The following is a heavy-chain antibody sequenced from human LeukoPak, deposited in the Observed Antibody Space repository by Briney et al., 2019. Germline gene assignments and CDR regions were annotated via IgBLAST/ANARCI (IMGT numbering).Heavy chain of an antibody. Sequence: SETLSLTCTVSGGSISSYYWSWIRQPAGKGLEWIGRIYTSGSTNYNPSLKSRVTISVDTSKNQFSLKLSSVTAADTAVYYCARVRPPRPLYSSGWVDYWGQGTLVTVSS. V-gene: IGHV4-4*07. J-gene: IGHJ4*02. CDR2: IYTSGST. CDR3: ARVRPPRPLYSSGWVDY. D-gene: IGHD6-19*01. CDR1: GGSISSYY.